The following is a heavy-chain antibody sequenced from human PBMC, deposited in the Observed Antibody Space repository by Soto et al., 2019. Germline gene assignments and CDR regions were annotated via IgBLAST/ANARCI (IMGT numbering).Heavy chain of an antibody. Sequence: QVQLQESGPGLVKPSQTLSLTCTVSGDSITSGGYYWTWIRQHPGKGPEWIGSIYYRGVTYYNPSVKSRVTVSVDTSKNQWSLKLGSMTAAGMAVYFCARDLRGRGSGRFDPWGQGTLVTVSS. V-gene: IGHV4-31*03. CDR2: IYYRGVT. CDR3: ARDLRGRGSGRFDP. J-gene: IGHJ5*02. D-gene: IGHD3-10*01. CDR1: GDSITSGGYY.